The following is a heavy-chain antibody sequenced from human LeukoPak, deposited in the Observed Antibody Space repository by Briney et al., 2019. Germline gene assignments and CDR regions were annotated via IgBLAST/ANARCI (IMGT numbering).Heavy chain of an antibody. Sequence: PGGSLRLSCAASGFTFSSYGMHWVRQAPGKGLEWVAFIRYDGSNKSYEDSLKARFTISRDNSKNTLYLQMNSLRAEDTAVYYCARGLAYYYDSSAYFLDYWGQGTLVTVSS. J-gene: IGHJ4*02. D-gene: IGHD3-22*01. V-gene: IGHV3-30*02. CDR1: GFTFSSYG. CDR3: ARGLAYYYDSSAYFLDY. CDR2: IRYDGSNK.